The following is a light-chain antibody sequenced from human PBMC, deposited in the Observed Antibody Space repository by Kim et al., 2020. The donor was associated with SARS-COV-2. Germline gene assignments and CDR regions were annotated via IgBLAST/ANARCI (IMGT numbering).Light chain of an antibody. V-gene: IGLV3-19*01. Sequence: SSELTQDPAVSVALGQTVRITCQGDSLRSYYASWYQQKPGQAPVLVIYGKNNRPSGIPDRFSGSSSGNKASLTITGAQAEDEADYYCNSRDSRGNHYVFG. CDR1: SLRSYY. CDR2: GKN. J-gene: IGLJ1*01. CDR3: NSRDSRGNHYV.